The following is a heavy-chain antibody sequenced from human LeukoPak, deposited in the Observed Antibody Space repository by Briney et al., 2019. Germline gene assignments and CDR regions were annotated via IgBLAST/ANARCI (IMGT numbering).Heavy chain of an antibody. V-gene: IGHV1-2*02. D-gene: IGHD3-22*01. CDR2: INPNSGGT. CDR3: ARESYYDSSVDY. Sequence: ASVKVSCKASGYTFTGYYMHWVRQAPGQGLEWMGWINPNSGGTNYAQKFQGRVTMTRDTSISTAYMELSRPRSDDTAVYYCARESYYDSSVDYWGQGTLVTVSS. J-gene: IGHJ4*02. CDR1: GYTFTGYY.